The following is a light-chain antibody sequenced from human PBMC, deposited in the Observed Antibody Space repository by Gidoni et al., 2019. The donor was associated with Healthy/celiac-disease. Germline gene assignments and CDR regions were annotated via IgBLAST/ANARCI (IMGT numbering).Light chain of an antibody. CDR1: QRVSSY. CDR3: QQRSNWPRT. J-gene: IGKJ1*01. Sequence: EIVLTQSPATLSLSPGERATLSCRDSQRVSSYLAWYQQKPGQAPRLLIYDASNRATGIPARFSGSGSGTDFTLTISSLEPEDFAVYYCQQRSNWPRTFXQXTKVXIK. CDR2: DAS. V-gene: IGKV3-11*01.